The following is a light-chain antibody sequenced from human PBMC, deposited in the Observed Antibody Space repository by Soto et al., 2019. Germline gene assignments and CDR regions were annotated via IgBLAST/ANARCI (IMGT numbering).Light chain of an antibody. CDR3: QQYGRSPWT. J-gene: IGKJ1*01. CDR1: PSVSGSN. V-gene: IGKV3-20*01. CDR2: GAS. Sequence: EIVLTQSPGTLSLSPGERATLSCRASPSVSGSNLAWYQQKPGQAPRLVIYGASSRATGIPDRFSGSGSGTDFILTISRLEPDDFAVYYCQQYGRSPWTFGQGTKVDI.